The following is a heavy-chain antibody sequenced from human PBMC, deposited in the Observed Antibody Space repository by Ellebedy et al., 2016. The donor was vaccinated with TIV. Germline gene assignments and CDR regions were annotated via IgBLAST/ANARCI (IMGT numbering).Heavy chain of an antibody. V-gene: IGHV5-51*01. Sequence: GGSLRLSXKAFGYTYVAYWIGRVRQMPGKDLEWMGIIYPGDSNTKYSPSFQGRVTMSADKSISTAYLQWGTLQASDTAIYFYASVPYYGSGIFTSSFDIWGQGTVVTVSS. CDR1: GYTYVAYW. D-gene: IGHD3-10*01. J-gene: IGHJ3*02. CDR3: ASVPYYGSGIFTSSFDI. CDR2: IYPGDSNT.